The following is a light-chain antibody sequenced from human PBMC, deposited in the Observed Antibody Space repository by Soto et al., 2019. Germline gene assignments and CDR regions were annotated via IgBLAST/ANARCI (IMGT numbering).Light chain of an antibody. CDR3: QQYSSYSWT. CDR2: DAS. Sequence: DIQMTQSPSTLSASVGDRVSITCRASQSISSGLAWHQQKPGKAPRLLIYDASTLESGVPSRFSGSGSGTEFTLTISSLQPDDVATYYCQQYSSYSWTFGQGTKVDIK. J-gene: IGKJ1*01. CDR1: QSISSG. V-gene: IGKV1-5*01.